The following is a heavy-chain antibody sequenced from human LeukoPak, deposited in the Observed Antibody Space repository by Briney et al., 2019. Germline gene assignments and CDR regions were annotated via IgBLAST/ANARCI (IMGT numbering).Heavy chain of an antibody. J-gene: IGHJ4*02. CDR2: IYYSGST. CDR3: ARAGTRMVTIDY. Sequence: SETLSLTCSVSGGSISTAYWSWIRQPPGKGLEWIGYIYYSGSTNYNPSLKSRVTISVDTSKNQFSLKLSSVTAADTAVYYCARAGTRMVTIDYWGQGTLVTVSS. CDR1: GGSISTAY. D-gene: IGHD5-18*01. V-gene: IGHV4-59*01.